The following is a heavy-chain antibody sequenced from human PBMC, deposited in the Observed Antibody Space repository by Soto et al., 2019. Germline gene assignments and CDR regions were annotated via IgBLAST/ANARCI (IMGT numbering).Heavy chain of an antibody. CDR3: AKGFGNYGAFDY. J-gene: IGHJ4*02. Sequence: QVHLVESGGGVVQPGRSLRLSCAASGFSFSTYGMHWVCQAPGKGLVWVAFISNDGSNKYYADSVKGRFTISRDNSKNTLYLQMNSLRAEETAVYYCAKGFGNYGAFDYWGQGTLVTVSS. D-gene: IGHD1-7*01. CDR2: ISNDGSNK. CDR1: GFSFSTYG. V-gene: IGHV3-30*18.